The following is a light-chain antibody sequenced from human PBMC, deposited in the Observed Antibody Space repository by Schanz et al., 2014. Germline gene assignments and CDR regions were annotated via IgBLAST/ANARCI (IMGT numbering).Light chain of an antibody. V-gene: IGKV3-20*01. J-gene: IGKJ4*01. Sequence: EIVLTQSPGALSLSQGDRATLSCRASQSVSSIDLAWYQQKPGQAPNVLIYDASSRAAGIPARFRGSGSGTDFTLSISRLEPEDFAVYYCQQYGSSPTFGGGTKVEIK. CDR2: DAS. CDR3: QQYGSSPT. CDR1: QSVSSID.